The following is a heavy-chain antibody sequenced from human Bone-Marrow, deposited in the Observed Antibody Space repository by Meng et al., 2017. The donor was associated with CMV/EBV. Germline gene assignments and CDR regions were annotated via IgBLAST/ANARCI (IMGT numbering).Heavy chain of an antibody. V-gene: IGHV1-69*10. Sequence: SGGPFSSCAVSWVRQAPGQGLERMGGIIPILGIANYAQKFQGRVTITADKSTSTAYMELSSLRSEDTAVYYCAREEFCGGDCYSDYWGQGTLVTVSS. D-gene: IGHD2-21*01. CDR1: GGPFSSCA. CDR2: IIPILGIA. CDR3: AREEFCGGDCYSDY. J-gene: IGHJ4*02.